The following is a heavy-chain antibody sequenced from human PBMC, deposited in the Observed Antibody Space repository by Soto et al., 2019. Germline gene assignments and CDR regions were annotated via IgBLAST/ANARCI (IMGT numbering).Heavy chain of an antibody. CDR2: IIPIFGTA. CDR1: GGSFTYT. D-gene: IGHD5-18*01. CDR3: ARLHSHGTYGMDV. J-gene: IGHJ6*02. V-gene: IGHV1-69*13. Sequence: SVKVSCKASGGSFTYTLSWVRQAPGQGLEWMGGIIPIFGTANYAQKFRGRVTITADESTKTAYMELSTLRSEDTAVYYCARLHSHGTYGMDVWGQGTTVTVSS.